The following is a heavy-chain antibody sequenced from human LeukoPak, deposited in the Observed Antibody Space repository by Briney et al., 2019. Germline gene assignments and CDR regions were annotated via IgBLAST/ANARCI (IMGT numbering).Heavy chain of an antibody. V-gene: IGHV4-34*01. CDR1: GGSFSGYY. CDR2: INHSGST. CDR3: ARDTAGYSSGWYWY. D-gene: IGHD6-19*01. Sequence: KPSETLSLTCAVYGGSFSGYYWSWIRQPPGKGLVWIGEINHSGSTNYNPSLKSRVTISVDTSTNQFSLKLRSVTAADTAVYYCARDTAGYSSGWYWYWGQGTLVTVSS. J-gene: IGHJ4*02.